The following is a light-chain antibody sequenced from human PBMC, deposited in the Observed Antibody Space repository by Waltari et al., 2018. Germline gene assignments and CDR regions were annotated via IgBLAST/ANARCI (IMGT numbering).Light chain of an antibody. Sequence: QSVLTQPPSVSAAPGQKVTISCSGSSSSIGNNFVSWYQQFPGTVPKLPIDDNAKRPSGIPARFSASKSGTSATLGITGLQTGDEADYYCGTWDSSLSVGVFGGGTKLTVL. CDR3: GTWDSSLSVGV. J-gene: IGLJ3*02. CDR1: SSSIGNNF. CDR2: DNA. V-gene: IGLV1-51*01.